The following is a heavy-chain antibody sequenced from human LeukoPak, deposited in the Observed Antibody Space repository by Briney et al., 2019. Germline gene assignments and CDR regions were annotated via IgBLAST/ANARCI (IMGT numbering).Heavy chain of an antibody. D-gene: IGHD2-15*01. Sequence: ASVKLSCKASGYTFTSFDINWMRLPHGPGHELVGLMNPYSGNTGNAQKFQGRVTMTRSTSISTAYMELSSLRSEDTAVYFCARGYCSGGSCKNYFDYWGQGTLVTVSS. CDR2: MNPYSGNT. CDR1: GYTFTSFD. J-gene: IGHJ4*02. V-gene: IGHV1-8*01. CDR3: ARGYCSGGSCKNYFDY.